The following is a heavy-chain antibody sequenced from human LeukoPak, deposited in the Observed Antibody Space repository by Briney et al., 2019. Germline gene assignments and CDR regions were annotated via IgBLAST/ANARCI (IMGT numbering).Heavy chain of an antibody. D-gene: IGHD6-19*01. J-gene: IGHJ1*01. CDR2: ISGSGSGGST. V-gene: IGHV3-23*01. Sequence: GGSLRLSCAASGFIFSSYGMTWVRQAPGKGLEWVSAISGSGSGGSTYYADSVKGRFTISRDNSKNTLYLQMNSLRAEDTAVYYCARDGIAVVIEYFQHWGQGTLVTVSS. CDR1: GFIFSSYG. CDR3: ARDGIAVVIEYFQH.